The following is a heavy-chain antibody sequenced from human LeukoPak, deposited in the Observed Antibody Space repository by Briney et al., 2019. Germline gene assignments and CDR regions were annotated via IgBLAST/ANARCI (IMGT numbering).Heavy chain of an antibody. CDR1: GFTFTSRSA. V-gene: IGHV1-58*01. J-gene: IGHJ5*02. CDR2: IVVDSDNT. CDR3: AAPYTSSWFDL. D-gene: IGHD6-13*01. Sequence: GASVKVSCKASGFTFTSRSAVQWVRQARGQRLEWIGWIVVDSDNTNYAENFQERVTITRDMSANTSYMELSSLRSEDTAVYFCAAPYTSSWFDLWGQGTLVTVSS.